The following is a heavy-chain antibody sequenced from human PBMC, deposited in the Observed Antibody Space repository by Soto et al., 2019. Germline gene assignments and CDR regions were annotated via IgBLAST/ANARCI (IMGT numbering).Heavy chain of an antibody. CDR2: INPNSGGT. V-gene: IGHV1-2*02. J-gene: IGHJ6*02. Sequence: ASVKVSCKASGYTFTGYYMHWVRQAPGQGLEWMGWINPNSGGTNYAQKFQGRVTMTRDTSISTAYMELSRLRSDDTAVYYCARADMGTIFGVVTYYYGMDVWGQGTPVTVSS. D-gene: IGHD3-3*01. CDR1: GYTFTGYY. CDR3: ARADMGTIFGVVTYYYGMDV.